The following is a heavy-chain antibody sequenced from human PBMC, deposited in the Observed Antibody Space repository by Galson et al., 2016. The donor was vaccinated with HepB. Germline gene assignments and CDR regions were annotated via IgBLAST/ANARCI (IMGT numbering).Heavy chain of an antibody. CDR3: ARDRGGTYSNCSDY. Sequence: SLRLSCAASGFTFSSSWMSWVRQAPGKGLEWVANIKQDGSEKYYVDSVKGRFTISRDNAKNSLYLQINSLSAEDTAVYYCARDRGGTYSNCSDYWGQGTMVTVSS. D-gene: IGHD1-26*01. CDR2: IKQDGSEK. V-gene: IGHV3-7*03. CDR1: GFTFSSSW. J-gene: IGHJ4*02.